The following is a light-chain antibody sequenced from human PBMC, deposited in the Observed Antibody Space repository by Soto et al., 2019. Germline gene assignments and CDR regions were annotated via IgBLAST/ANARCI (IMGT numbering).Light chain of an antibody. J-gene: IGKJ4*01. CDR3: QQYHDWPLT. CDR2: GAS. V-gene: IGKV3-15*01. CDR1: QSVRSN. Sequence: EIVMTQSPATLSVSPGERATLSCRASQSVRSNLAWYQQKPGQVFRLLIYGASTRATGIPARFSGSGSGTESTLTISSLQSEDFAVYYCQQYHDWPLTFGGGTKVDIK.